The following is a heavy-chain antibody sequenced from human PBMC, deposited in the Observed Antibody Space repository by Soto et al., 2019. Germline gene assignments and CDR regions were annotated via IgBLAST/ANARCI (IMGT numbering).Heavy chain of an antibody. CDR1: GFTFGDYA. CDR2: IRSKAYGGTT. D-gene: IGHD6-13*01. V-gene: IGHV3-49*03. CDR3: TRESSSSWSLAHDY. Sequence: PGGSLRLSCTASGFTFGDYAMSWFRQAPGKGLEWVGFIRSKAYGGTTEYAASVKGRFTISRDDSKSIAYLQMNSLKTEDTAVYYCTRESSSSWSLAHDYWGQGTLVTVSS. J-gene: IGHJ4*02.